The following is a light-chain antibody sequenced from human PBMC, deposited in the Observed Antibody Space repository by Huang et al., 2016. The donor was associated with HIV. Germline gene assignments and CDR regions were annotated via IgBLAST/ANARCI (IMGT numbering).Light chain of an antibody. CDR3: QQSYSNLWT. J-gene: IGKJ1*01. CDR2: AAS. Sequence: DIQLTQSPSSLSASVGDRVTITCRASQPINAYVAWYQQKPGEAPKLLIYAASNLQHGVPSRFRGGGSGTDFTLTISDLQPGDFATYYCQQSYSNLWTFGHGTKVEV. CDR1: QPINAY. V-gene: IGKV1-39*01.